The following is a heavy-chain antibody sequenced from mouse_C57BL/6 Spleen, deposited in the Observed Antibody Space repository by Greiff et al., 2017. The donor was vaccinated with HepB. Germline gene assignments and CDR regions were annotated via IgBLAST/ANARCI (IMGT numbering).Heavy chain of an antibody. CDR1: GYAFSSSW. CDR3: AREGLRRYFDY. CDR2: IYPGDGDT. Sequence: QVQLQQSGPELVKPGASVKISCKASGYAFSSSWMNWVKQRPGKGLEWIGRIYPGDGDTNYNGKFKGKATLTADKSSSTAYMQLSSLTSEDSAVYFCAREGLRRYFDYWGQGTTLTVSS. D-gene: IGHD2-4*01. J-gene: IGHJ2*01. V-gene: IGHV1-82*01.